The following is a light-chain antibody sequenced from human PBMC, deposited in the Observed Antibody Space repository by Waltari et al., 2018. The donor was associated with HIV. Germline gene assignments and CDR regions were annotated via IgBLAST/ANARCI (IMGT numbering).Light chain of an antibody. J-gene: IGKJ3*01. CDR2: DAS. V-gene: IGKV3-11*01. CDR1: QSISSN. Sequence: EIVLTQSPATLSLSPGERATLSCRASQSISSNLAWYQQKPGQAPRLLIYDASNRATGIPVRFSGSGSGTDFTLTISSLEPEDLAVYYCQQRDNWPPLATFGPGTKVDI. CDR3: QQRDNWPPLAT.